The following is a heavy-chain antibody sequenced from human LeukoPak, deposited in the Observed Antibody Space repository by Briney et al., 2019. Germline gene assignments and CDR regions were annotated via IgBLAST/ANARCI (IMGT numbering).Heavy chain of an antibody. CDR3: ASLKNYYDSSGYLVTDAFDI. J-gene: IGHJ3*02. Sequence: ASVKVSCKASGYTFTSYGISWVRQAPGQGLEWMGWISAYNGNTNYAQKFQGRVTMTTDTSTSTAHMELRSLRSDDTAVYYCASLKNYYDSSGYLVTDAFDIWGQGTMVTVSS. CDR1: GYTFTSYG. CDR2: ISAYNGNT. D-gene: IGHD3-22*01. V-gene: IGHV1-18*01.